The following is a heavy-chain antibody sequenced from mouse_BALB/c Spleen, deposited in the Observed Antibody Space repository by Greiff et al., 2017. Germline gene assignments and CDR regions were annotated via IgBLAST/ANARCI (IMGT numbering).Heavy chain of an antibody. CDR2: IRSKSNNYAT. J-gene: IGHJ4*01. V-gene: IGHV10-1*02. CDR1: GFTFNTYA. D-gene: IGHD2-14*01. Sequence: EVKLVESGGGLVQPKGSLKLSCAASGFTFNTYAMNWVRQAPGKGLEWVARIRSKSNNYATYYADSVKDRFTISRDDSQNMLYLQMNNLKTKDTAMYYCARYGYAMDYWRQGTSVTVSS. CDR3: ARYGYAMDY.